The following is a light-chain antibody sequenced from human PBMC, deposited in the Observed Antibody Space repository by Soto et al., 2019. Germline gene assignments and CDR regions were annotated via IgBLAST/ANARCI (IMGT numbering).Light chain of an antibody. CDR1: QTVSSN. Sequence: EVVMTQSPATLSVSQGERATLSCRASQTVSSNLAWYQQKPGQSPRLLIYGTSTRATGVPARFSGSGSGTEFTLSISSLQSEDFAVYYCHQYNFLPSFGHGTKVDI. J-gene: IGKJ1*01. CDR2: GTS. V-gene: IGKV3-15*01. CDR3: HQYNFLPS.